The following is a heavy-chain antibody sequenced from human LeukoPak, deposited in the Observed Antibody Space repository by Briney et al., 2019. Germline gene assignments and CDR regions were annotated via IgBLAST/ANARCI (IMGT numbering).Heavy chain of an antibody. CDR1: GFTFSGYA. D-gene: IGHD1-26*01. Sequence: GGSLRPSCAASGFTFSGYAMTWVRQAPGKGLEWVSAISGRGDASYYAESVKGRFTISRDNSKSTLYLQMNSLRAEDTAVYYCAKAPPDKWEYYYCMDVWGKGTTVTVSS. J-gene: IGHJ6*04. CDR3: AKAPPDKWEYYYCMDV. CDR2: ISGRGDAS. V-gene: IGHV3-23*01.